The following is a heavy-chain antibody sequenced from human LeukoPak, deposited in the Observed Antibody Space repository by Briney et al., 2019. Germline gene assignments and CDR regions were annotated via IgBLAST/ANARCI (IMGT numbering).Heavy chain of an antibody. CDR3: ARDFFADSGGLAACAI. Sequence: PGGSLRLSCAASKFTFSSYGMHWVRQAPGKGLEWVAVISYDGSNKYYADSVKGRFTISRDNSKNTLYLQMNSLRADDTAVYYCARDFFADSGGLAACAIWGQGTMVTVSS. CDR1: KFTFSSYG. CDR2: ISYDGSNK. V-gene: IGHV3-30*03. D-gene: IGHD3-22*01. J-gene: IGHJ3*02.